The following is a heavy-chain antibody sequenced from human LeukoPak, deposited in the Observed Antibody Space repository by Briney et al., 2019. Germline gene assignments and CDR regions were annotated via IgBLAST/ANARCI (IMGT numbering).Heavy chain of an antibody. J-gene: IGHJ6*03. CDR3: ARAGRGYNYGFVPSELDYYYYYMDV. V-gene: IGHV4-59*01. Sequence: LETLSLTCSVSGGSISRYYWTWIRQPPGKGLEWIGYIYYSGSTNYNPSLKSRVTISVDTSKNQFSLKLSSVTAADTAVYYCARAGRGYNYGFVPSELDYYYYYMDVWGKGTTVTVSS. D-gene: IGHD5-18*01. CDR1: GGSISRYY. CDR2: IYYSGST.